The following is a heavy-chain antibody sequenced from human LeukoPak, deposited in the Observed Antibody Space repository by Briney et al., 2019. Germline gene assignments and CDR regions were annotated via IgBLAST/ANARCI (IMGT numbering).Heavy chain of an antibody. CDR2: IGTAGDT. D-gene: IGHD3-10*01. CDR3: VRGAGSVWFDP. Sequence: PGGSLRLSWAASGFTFSSYDMHWVRQATGKGLEWVSAIGTAGDTYYPGSVKGRFTISRENAKNSLYLQMNSLRAGNAAVYYCVRGAGSVWFDPWGQGTLVTVSS. CDR1: GFTFSSYD. V-gene: IGHV3-13*04. J-gene: IGHJ5*02.